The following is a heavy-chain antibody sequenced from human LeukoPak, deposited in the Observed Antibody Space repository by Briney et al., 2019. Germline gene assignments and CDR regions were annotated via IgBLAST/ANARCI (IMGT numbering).Heavy chain of an antibody. J-gene: IGHJ4*02. D-gene: IGHD1-26*01. CDR1: GGSISGSNYY. Sequence: SETLSLTCTVSGGSISGSNYYWGWIRQPPGKGLEWIGSIYYSGSTYYNPSLKSRVTISVDTSKNQFSLKLRSVTAADTAVYYCARQGVGSGSYYHFDYWGQGTLVTVSS. V-gene: IGHV4-39*01. CDR2: IYYSGST. CDR3: ARQGVGSGSYYHFDY.